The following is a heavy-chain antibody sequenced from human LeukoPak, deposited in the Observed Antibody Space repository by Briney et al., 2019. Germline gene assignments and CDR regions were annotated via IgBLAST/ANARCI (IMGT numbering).Heavy chain of an antibody. J-gene: IGHJ4*02. CDR3: ARARRDYYYDSSGYYYWVEDDY. CDR2: IYHSGST. Sequence: SETLSLTCAVSGGSISSGGYSWSWIRQPPGKGLEWIGYIYHSGSTNYNPSLKSRVTISVDTSKNQFSLKLSSVTAADTAVYYCARARRDYYYDSSGYYYWVEDDYWGQGTLVTVSS. CDR1: GGSISSGGYS. D-gene: IGHD3-22*01. V-gene: IGHV4-30-2*01.